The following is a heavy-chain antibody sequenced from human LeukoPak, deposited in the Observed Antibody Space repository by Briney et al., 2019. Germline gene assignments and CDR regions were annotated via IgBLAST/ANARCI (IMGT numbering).Heavy chain of an antibody. CDR2: IDANNGDT. CDR1: GYTFRGNY. Sequence: ASVKVSCKASGYTFRGNYIHWLRQAPGQGLEWMGWIDANNGDTKSAQKFQGRVTMSRDTSISTAYMDLSSLSPDDAAVYYCARDPSSVTLYFFDYWGQGSLVTVSS. V-gene: IGHV1-2*02. D-gene: IGHD4-11*01. CDR3: ARDPSSVTLYFFDY. J-gene: IGHJ4*02.